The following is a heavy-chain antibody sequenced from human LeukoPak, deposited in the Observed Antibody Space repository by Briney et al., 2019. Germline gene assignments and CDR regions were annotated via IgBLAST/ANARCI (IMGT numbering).Heavy chain of an antibody. J-gene: IGHJ4*02. Sequence: GGSLRLSCAASGFTFSSYAMTWVRQAPGKGLEWVSSISSSAVSTLYGDSVRGRFTVSRDNSKNTLYLQMNSLRAEDTAVYYCAKDRKSFTLDFCIWGQGTLVTVSS. D-gene: IGHD3-3*01. CDR1: GFTFSSYA. CDR3: AKDRKSFTLDFCI. CDR2: ISSSAVST. V-gene: IGHV3-23*01.